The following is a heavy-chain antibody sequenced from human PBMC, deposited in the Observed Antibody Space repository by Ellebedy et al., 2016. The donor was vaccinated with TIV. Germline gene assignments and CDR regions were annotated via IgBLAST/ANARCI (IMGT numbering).Heavy chain of an antibody. CDR2: IYSGGST. V-gene: IGHV3-66*01. Sequence: PGGSLRLSCAASGFTVSSNYMTWVRQAPGKGLEWVSVIYSGGSTYYADSVKGRFTISRDNSKNTLYLQMNSLGAEDTAVYYCARLYSSSWYGFDYWGQGTLVTVSS. CDR3: ARLYSSSWYGFDY. CDR1: GFTVSSNY. D-gene: IGHD6-13*01. J-gene: IGHJ4*02.